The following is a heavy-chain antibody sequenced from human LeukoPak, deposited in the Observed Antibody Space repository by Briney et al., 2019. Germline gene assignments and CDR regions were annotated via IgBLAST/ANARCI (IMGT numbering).Heavy chain of an antibody. Sequence: ASVKVSCKASGYSLTNYFTHWVRQAPGRGLEWMGVISLSGDGASYTQKFLGRVTLTRDMSTSTVYMELSSLRSEDTAVYYCARGPRITLIRGGQWYYYMDVWGKGTTVTISS. D-gene: IGHD3-10*01. CDR3: ARGPRITLIRGGQWYYYMDV. J-gene: IGHJ6*03. V-gene: IGHV1-46*01. CDR2: ISLSGDGA. CDR1: GYSLTNYF.